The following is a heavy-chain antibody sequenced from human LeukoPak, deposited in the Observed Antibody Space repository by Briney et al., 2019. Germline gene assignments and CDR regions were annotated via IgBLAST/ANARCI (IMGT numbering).Heavy chain of an antibody. Sequence: SETLSLTCTVSGGSISGSSYYWGWIRQPPGKGLEWIGSIYYSGSTYYNPSLKSRVTISVDTSKNQFSLKLSSVTAADTAVYYCARPPARYGVAPYWGQGTLVTVSS. CDR1: GGSISGSSYY. CDR2: IYYSGST. CDR3: ARPPARYGVAPY. J-gene: IGHJ4*02. D-gene: IGHD3-3*01. V-gene: IGHV4-39*01.